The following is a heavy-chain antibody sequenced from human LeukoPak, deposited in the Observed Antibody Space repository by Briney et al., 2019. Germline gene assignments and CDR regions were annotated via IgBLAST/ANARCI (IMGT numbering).Heavy chain of an antibody. CDR2: ISSNGGST. Sequence: GGSLRLSCSASGSTFSSYAMHWVRQAPGKGLEYVTAISSNGGSTYYADSVKGRFTISRDNYKNTLNLQMSSLRAEDTAVYYCVVSYLYAFDIWGQGTMVTVSS. CDR1: GSTFSSYA. V-gene: IGHV3-64D*09. J-gene: IGHJ3*02. D-gene: IGHD5-18*01. CDR3: VVSYLYAFDI.